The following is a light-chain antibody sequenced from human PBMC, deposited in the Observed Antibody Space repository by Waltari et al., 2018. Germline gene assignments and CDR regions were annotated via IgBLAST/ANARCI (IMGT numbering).Light chain of an antibody. V-gene: IGKV1-5*03. Sequence: DIQMTQSPSPLSASVGDRVTITCRASQNINRWLAWYQQKPGTVPKLLLFKASSLKSGVPSRFSGSGSGTEFTLTISSLQPDDFATYYCQQYDSYSLTFGGGTKVEI. CDR3: QQYDSYSLT. CDR1: QNINRW. J-gene: IGKJ4*01. CDR2: KAS.